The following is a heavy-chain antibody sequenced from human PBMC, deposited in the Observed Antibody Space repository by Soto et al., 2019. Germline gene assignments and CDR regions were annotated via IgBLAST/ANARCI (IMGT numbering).Heavy chain of an antibody. D-gene: IGHD6-19*01. CDR2: IYYSGYT. CDR1: GGSISSSSYY. V-gene: IGHV4-39*01. Sequence: QLQLQESGPGLVKPSETLSLTCTVSGGSISSSSYYWGWIRQPPGKGLEWIGSIYYSGYTLYNPSLKSRVTIAIDTSKNQFSLKLSSVTAADTAVYSCARLSSGWYGYWGQGSLVTVSS. J-gene: IGHJ4*02. CDR3: ARLSSGWYGY.